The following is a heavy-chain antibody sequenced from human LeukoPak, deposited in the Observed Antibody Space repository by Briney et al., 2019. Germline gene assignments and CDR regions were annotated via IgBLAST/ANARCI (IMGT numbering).Heavy chain of an antibody. D-gene: IGHD1-14*01. V-gene: IGHV4-34*01. CDR2: INHSGST. CDR1: GGSISGHY. Sequence: PSETLSLTCTVSGGSISGHYWSWIRQPPGKGLEWIGEINHSGSTNYGPSLKSRVTISVDTSKNQFSLKLSSVTAADPAVYYCARGRINRSFYYYGLDVWGHGTTVTVSS. J-gene: IGHJ6*02. CDR3: ARGRINRSFYYYGLDV.